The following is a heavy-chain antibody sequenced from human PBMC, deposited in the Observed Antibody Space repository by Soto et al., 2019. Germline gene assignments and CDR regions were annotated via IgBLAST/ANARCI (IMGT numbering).Heavy chain of an antibody. D-gene: IGHD2-2*01. Sequence: QLQLQESGPGLVKPSETLSRTCTVSGGSISSSSFYWGWIRQPPGKGLEWIGSIYYSGSTYYNPSLKSRVTISVDTSKNQFSLKLSSVTAADTAVYSCARPHYCSSTSCYEAFDYWGQGTLVTVSS. V-gene: IGHV4-39*01. CDR2: IYYSGST. CDR3: ARPHYCSSTSCYEAFDY. J-gene: IGHJ4*02. CDR1: GGSISSSSFY.